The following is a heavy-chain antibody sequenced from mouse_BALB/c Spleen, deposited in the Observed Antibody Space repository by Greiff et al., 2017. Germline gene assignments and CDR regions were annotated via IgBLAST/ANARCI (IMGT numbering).Heavy chain of an antibody. CDR3: ARSNANWDGFAY. CDR1: GYSITSDYA. Sequence: DVQLQESGPGLVKPSQSLSLTCTVTGYSITSDYAWNWIRQFPGNKLEWMGYISYSGSTSYNPSLKSRISITRDTSKNQFFLQLNSVTTEDTATYYCARSNANWDGFAYWGQGTLVTVSA. CDR2: ISYSGST. J-gene: IGHJ3*01. V-gene: IGHV3-2*02. D-gene: IGHD4-1*02.